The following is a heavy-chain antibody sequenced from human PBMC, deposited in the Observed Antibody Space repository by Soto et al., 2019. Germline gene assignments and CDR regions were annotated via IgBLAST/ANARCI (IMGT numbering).Heavy chain of an antibody. CDR3: AKDLFQWLVLYFDY. V-gene: IGHV3-30-3*01. CDR1: GFTFKIYA. Sequence: GGSLRLSCAASGFTFKIYALHWVRQAPGKGLEWVSVISFDGDKKYYADSVKGRFTISRDNFKNTLYLQMNSLRAEDTAVYYCAKDLFQWLVLYFDYWGQGTLVTVSS. CDR2: ISFDGDKK. D-gene: IGHD6-19*01. J-gene: IGHJ4*02.